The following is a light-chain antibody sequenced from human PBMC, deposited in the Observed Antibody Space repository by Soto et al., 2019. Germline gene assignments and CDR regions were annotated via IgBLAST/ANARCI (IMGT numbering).Light chain of an antibody. CDR1: QSVSSNY. CDR2: GAS. V-gene: IGKV3-20*01. CDR3: QQYGSSPRT. Sequence: IVLTQSPGTLSLSPGERATLSCRASQSVSSNYLAWHQQKPGQTPRLLIYGASSRATGIPDRFSGSGSGTDFTLIISRLEPEDFAVYYCQQYGSSPRTFGQGTKVEIK. J-gene: IGKJ1*01.